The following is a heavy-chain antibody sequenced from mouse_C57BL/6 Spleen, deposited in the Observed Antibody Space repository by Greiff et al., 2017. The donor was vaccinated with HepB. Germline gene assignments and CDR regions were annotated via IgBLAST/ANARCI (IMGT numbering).Heavy chain of an antibody. CDR3: ARSPFYYYGSSGYAMDY. V-gene: IGHV2-2*01. Sequence: VKLMESGPGLVQPSQSLSITCTVSGFSLTSYGVHWVRQSPGKGLEWLGVIWSGGSTDYNAAFISRLSISKDNSKSQVFFKMNSLQADDTAIYYCARSPFYYYGSSGYAMDYWGQGTSVTVSS. D-gene: IGHD1-1*01. CDR2: IWSGGST. J-gene: IGHJ4*01. CDR1: GFSLTSYG.